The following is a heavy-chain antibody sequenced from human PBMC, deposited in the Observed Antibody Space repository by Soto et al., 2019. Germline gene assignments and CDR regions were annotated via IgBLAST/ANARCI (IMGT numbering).Heavy chain of an antibody. CDR2: IKEDGSES. Sequence: EAHLVQSGGGLVQPGGSLRLSCTASGLIISTHWMSWVRQTPEKGLEWVGNIKEDGSESYYEDSVQGRFTISRDNAKNSLYLQMNSLRAEDTAVYYCARDDYGYAYWGQGTRVTVS. CDR1: GLIISTHW. CDR3: ARDDYGYAY. D-gene: IGHD5-12*01. V-gene: IGHV3-7*04. J-gene: IGHJ4*02.